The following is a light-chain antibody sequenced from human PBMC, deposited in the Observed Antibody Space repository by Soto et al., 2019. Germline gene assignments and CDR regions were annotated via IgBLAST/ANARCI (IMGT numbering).Light chain of an antibody. CDR1: QTINNY. CDR3: QKYNSAPLT. Sequence: DIQMTQSPSSLFASVGDRVTITCRASQTINNYLSWYQQKPGKPPKVLIYSASSLQSGVPSRFSGSGSGTDFTLTISSLQPEDVATYYCQKYNSAPLTFGGGTKVDIK. V-gene: IGKV1-39*01. CDR2: SAS. J-gene: IGKJ4*01.